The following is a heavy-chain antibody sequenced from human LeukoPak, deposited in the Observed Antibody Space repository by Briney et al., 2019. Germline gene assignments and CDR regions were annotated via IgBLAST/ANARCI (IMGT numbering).Heavy chain of an antibody. CDR1: GGSFSGYY. CDR2: IYYSGST. J-gene: IGHJ4*02. Sequence: SETLSLTCAVYGGSFSGYYWSWIRQPPGKGLEWIGYIYYSGSTNYNPSLKSRVTISVDTSKNQFSLKLSSVTAADTAVYYCARAIYSSSPELNWGQGTLVTVSS. V-gene: IGHV4-59*01. D-gene: IGHD6-6*01. CDR3: ARAIYSSSPELN.